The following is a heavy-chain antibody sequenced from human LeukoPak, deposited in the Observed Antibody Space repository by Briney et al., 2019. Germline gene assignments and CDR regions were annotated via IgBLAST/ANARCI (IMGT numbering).Heavy chain of an antibody. CDR2: INPSGGST. V-gene: IGHV1-46*01. CDR1: GYTLTSYY. Sequence: GASVKVSCKASGYTLTSYYLHWVRQAPGQGLEWMAIINPSGGSTGHAQKFQGRVTITADESTSTAYMELSSLRSEDTAVYYCARDPIGIAAAGTLDYWGQGTLVTVSS. CDR3: ARDPIGIAAAGTLDY. J-gene: IGHJ4*02. D-gene: IGHD6-13*01.